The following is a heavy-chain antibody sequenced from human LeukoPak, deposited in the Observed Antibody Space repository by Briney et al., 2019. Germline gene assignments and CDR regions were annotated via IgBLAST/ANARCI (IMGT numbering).Heavy chain of an antibody. D-gene: IGHD2-15*01. J-gene: IGHJ4*02. CDR1: GGSFSGYY. CDR3: ARGTGSGPFFDY. Sequence: SETLSLTCAVYGGSFSGYYWSWIRQPPGKGLEWIGEINHSGSTNYNPSLKSRVTISVDTSKNQFSLKLSSVTAADTAVYYCARGTGSGPFFDYWGQGTLVTVSS. V-gene: IGHV4-34*01. CDR2: INHSGST.